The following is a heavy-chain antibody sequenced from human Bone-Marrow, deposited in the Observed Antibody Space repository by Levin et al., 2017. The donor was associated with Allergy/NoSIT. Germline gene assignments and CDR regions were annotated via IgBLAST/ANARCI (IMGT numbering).Heavy chain of an antibody. J-gene: IGHJ2*01. CDR1: GFTFSSYA. V-gene: IGHV3-23*01. CDR3: AKWVRGSDGGWFFDF. Sequence: LGESLKISCAASGFTFSSYAMTWVRQAPGKGLEWISGLSGRGETTYYADSVKGRFTISRDKDKNTLFLQMNSLRTEDTALFYCAKWVRGSDGGWFFDFWGRGTLVTVSS. D-gene: IGHD3-16*01. CDR2: LSGRGETT.